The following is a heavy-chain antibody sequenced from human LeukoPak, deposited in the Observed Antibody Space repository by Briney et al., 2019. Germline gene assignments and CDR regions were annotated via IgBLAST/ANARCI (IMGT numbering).Heavy chain of an antibody. J-gene: IGHJ3*02. CDR3: AKSSPRGYGASDI. D-gene: IGHD2-15*01. Sequence: GESLQISFKGSGSSFTSYWIGWVRQMPGEGLEWMGIIFPGDSDTITRDSPSFQGQVTISADKSISTAFLQWSSLKASDTAMYYCAKSSPRGYGASDIWGQGTMVTVSS. CDR2: IFPGDSDTIT. V-gene: IGHV5-51*01. CDR1: GSSFTSYW.